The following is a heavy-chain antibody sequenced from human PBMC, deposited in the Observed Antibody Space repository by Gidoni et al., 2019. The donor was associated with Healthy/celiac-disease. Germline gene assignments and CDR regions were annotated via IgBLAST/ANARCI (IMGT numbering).Heavy chain of an antibody. V-gene: IGHV1-2*02. Sequence: VQLVQSGAEVMKPGASVTVSCKASGYNFTGYYMHWVRQAPGQVLEWMGWINPNSVGTNYAQKFQGGVTMTRDTSISTTYMELSRLRSDDTAVYYCARRELTGAYYDYGMDVWGQGTTVTVS. CDR1: GYNFTGYY. CDR3: ARRELTGAYYDYGMDV. CDR2: INPNSVGT. D-gene: IGHD1-26*01. J-gene: IGHJ6*02.